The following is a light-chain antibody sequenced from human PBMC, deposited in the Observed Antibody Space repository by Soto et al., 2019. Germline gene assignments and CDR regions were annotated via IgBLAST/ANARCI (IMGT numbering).Light chain of an antibody. Sequence: QSALTQPPSASGSPGQSVTISCTGTNSDVGSYNYVSWYQQHPGKAPKLIIYEVSKRPSGVPDRFSGSKSDNTASLTVAGLQGEDEADYYCSSYAGSNNLVVFGGGTQLTVL. CDR3: SSYAGSNNLVV. CDR2: EVS. V-gene: IGLV2-8*01. J-gene: IGLJ2*01. CDR1: NSDVGSYNY.